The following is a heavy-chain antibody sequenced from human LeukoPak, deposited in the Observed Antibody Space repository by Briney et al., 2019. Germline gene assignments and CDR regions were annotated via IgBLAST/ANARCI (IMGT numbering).Heavy chain of an antibody. CDR3: ARSRSVLRFLEWLFFDY. D-gene: IGHD3-3*01. V-gene: IGHV4-61*01. CDR2: IYYSGST. CDR1: GGSVSSGSYY. Sequence: PSETLSLTCTVSGGSVSSGSYYWSWIRQPPGKGLEWIGYIYYSGSTNYNPSLKSRVPISVDTSKNQFSLKLSSVTAADTAVYYCARSRSVLRFLEWLFFDYWGQGTLVTVSS. J-gene: IGHJ4*02.